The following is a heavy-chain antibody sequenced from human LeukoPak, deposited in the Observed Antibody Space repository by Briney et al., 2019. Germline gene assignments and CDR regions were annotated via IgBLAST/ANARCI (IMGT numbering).Heavy chain of an antibody. D-gene: IGHD3-9*01. CDR2: IHRAGRT. CDR1: GVSISSSEW. Sequence: SETLSLTCAVSGVSISSSEWWIWVRQPPGQGLEWIGEIHRAGRTRYNPSLKSRVTMSMDYSKNQFSLNVSSVTAADTAIYYCGRTDIYFNPIDYWGPGSLVTVSS. J-gene: IGHJ4*02. CDR3: GRTDIYFNPIDY. V-gene: IGHV4-4*02.